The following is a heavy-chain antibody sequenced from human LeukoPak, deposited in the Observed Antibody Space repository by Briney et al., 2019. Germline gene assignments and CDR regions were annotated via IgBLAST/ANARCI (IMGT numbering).Heavy chain of an antibody. V-gene: IGHV4-61*02. Sequence: SETLSLTCTVSSGSISSGSYYWSWIRQPAGKGLEWIGRIYTSGNTNYNPSLKSRVTMSVDTSKNQFSLKLSSVTAADTAVYYCARDRKYQLLRNYYYYYMDVWGKGTTVTISS. CDR1: SGSISSGSYY. D-gene: IGHD2-2*01. CDR3: ARDRKYQLLRNYYYYYMDV. J-gene: IGHJ6*03. CDR2: IYTSGNT.